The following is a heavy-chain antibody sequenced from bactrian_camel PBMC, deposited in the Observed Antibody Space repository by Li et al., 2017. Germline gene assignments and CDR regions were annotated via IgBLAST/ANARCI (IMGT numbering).Heavy chain of an antibody. Sequence: VQLVESGGGSVQAGGGLNLSCVVSGDGSNRSCMGWFRQAAGSEREAGATIDRPGRLWYADSVKGRFTISRDNAKNTVYLQMNSLKPEDTAVYYCAADLGWCGSAPLQRTFRNWGQGTQVTVS. CDR3: AADLGWCGSAPLQRTFRN. CDR2: IDRPGRL. J-gene: IGHJ4*01. V-gene: IGHV3S53*01. CDR1: GDGSNRSC. D-gene: IGHD6*01.